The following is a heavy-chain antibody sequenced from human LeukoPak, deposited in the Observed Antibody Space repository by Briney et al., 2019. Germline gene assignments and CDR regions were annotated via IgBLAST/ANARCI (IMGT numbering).Heavy chain of an antibody. V-gene: IGHV4-59*08. CDR1: GGSLSSYY. J-gene: IGHJ4*02. CDR3: ARHKGPGSYYHRYDS. Sequence: SETLSLTCTVSGGSLSSYYWSWLRQPPGKGLEWIGYIYYTGGTNSNPSLKSRVTISVDTSKNQFSLKLSSVTAADTAVYYCARHKGPGSYYHRYDSWGQGTLVTVSS. D-gene: IGHD1-26*01. CDR2: IYYTGGT.